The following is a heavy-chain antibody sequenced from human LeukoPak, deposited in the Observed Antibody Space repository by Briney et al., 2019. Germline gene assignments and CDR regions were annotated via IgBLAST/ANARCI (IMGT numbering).Heavy chain of an antibody. D-gene: IGHD2-15*01. CDR3: ARAVGYYCSGGRCYSNWFDP. CDR1: GGSFRNYY. J-gene: IGHJ5*02. CDR2: IDPGGRA. Sequence: SETLSLTCAVHGGSFRNYYWSWIRQPPGKGLEWIGVIDPGGRAKHSPSLKSRVTILVGTSKNQFYLKLSSVTAAETAVYYWARAVGYYCSGGRCYSNWFDPWGQGTLVTVSS. V-gene: IGHV4-34*01.